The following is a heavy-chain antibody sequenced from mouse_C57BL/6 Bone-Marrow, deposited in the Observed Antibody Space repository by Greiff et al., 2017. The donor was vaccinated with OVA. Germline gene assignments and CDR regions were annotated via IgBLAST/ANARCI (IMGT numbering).Heavy chain of an antibody. CDR3: ARDLWDGYYYDLHWYFDV. Sequence: VQGVESGPELVKPGASVKISCKASGYTFTDYYINWVKQRPGQGLEWIGWIYPGSGNTKYNEKFKGKATLTVDTSSSTAYMQLSSLTSEDSAVYFCARDLWDGYYYDLHWYFDVWGTGTTVTVSS. J-gene: IGHJ1*03. CDR1: GYTFTDYY. V-gene: IGHV1-84*01. CDR2: IYPGSGNT. D-gene: IGHD2-3*01.